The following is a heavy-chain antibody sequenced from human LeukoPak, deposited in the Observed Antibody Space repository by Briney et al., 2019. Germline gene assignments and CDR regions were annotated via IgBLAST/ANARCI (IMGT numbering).Heavy chain of an antibody. CDR2: ISKDGSMR. V-gene: IGHV3-30*03. Sequence: GESLKISCKGSGYRFTSKWIGWVRQMPGKGLEWVAIISKDGSMRYYADSVKGRFTVSRDNSNNTLSLQMNSLKSEDTAVYYCAGEKFEIWGQGTMVTVSA. J-gene: IGHJ3*02. CDR1: GYRFTSKW. CDR3: AGEKFEI.